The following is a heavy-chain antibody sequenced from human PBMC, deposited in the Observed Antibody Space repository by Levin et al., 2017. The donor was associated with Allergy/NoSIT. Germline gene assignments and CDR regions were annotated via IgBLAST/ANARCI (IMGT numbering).Heavy chain of an antibody. D-gene: IGHD5-12*01. CDR3: ARARSLVATILTYFDY. V-gene: IGHV1-69*13. J-gene: IGHJ4*02. Sequence: SVKVSCKASGGTFSSYAISWVRQAPGQGLEWMGGIIPIFGTANYAQKFQGRVTITADESTSTAYMELSSLRSEDTAVYYCARARSLVATILTYFDYLGQGTLVTVSS. CDR1: GGTFSSYA. CDR2: IIPIFGTA.